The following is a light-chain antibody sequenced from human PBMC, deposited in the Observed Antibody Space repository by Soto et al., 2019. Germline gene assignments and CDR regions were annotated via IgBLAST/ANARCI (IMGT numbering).Light chain of an antibody. J-gene: IGLJ1*01. Sequence: QSALAQPASVSGSPGQSSTISCTGTSRDVGGYNYVSWSQQHPGKAPKLLISEVSNRPSGVSNRFSGSKSGNTASLTISGLQADDEADYYCSSSTASSTLLFGTGTKVTVL. CDR2: EVS. CDR3: SSSTASSTLL. V-gene: IGLV2-14*03. CDR1: SRDVGGYNY.